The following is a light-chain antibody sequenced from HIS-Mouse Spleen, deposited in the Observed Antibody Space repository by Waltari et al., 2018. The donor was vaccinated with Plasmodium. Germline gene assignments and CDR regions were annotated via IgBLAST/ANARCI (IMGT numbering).Light chain of an antibody. Sequence: EIVLTQSPLYLPVTPGEPASISCRSRQSLLHSNGYNYLGWYLEKPGQSPQLLIYLGSNRASGVTDRFSGSGSGTEFTLKNSRVEAEDGGVYYGMQALQTPMYTFGQGTKVEIK. V-gene: IGKV2-28*01. CDR3: MQALQTPMYT. CDR2: LGS. CDR1: QSLLHSNGYNY. J-gene: IGKJ2*01.